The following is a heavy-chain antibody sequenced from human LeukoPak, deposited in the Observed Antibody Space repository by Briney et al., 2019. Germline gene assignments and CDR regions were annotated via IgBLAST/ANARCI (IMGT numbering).Heavy chain of an antibody. D-gene: IGHD3-22*01. CDR2: IYWNDDK. V-gene: IGHV2-5*01. Sequence: SGPTLVKPTQTLTLTCTFSGFSLSTSGVGMGWIRQPPGKALEWLALIYWNDDKRYSPSLKSRLTITKDTSKNQVVLTMTNMDPVDTATYYCAHRRAYYDSSGYYGEGGAFDIWGQGTMVTVSS. CDR1: GFSLSTSGVG. CDR3: AHRRAYYDSSGYYGEGGAFDI. J-gene: IGHJ3*02.